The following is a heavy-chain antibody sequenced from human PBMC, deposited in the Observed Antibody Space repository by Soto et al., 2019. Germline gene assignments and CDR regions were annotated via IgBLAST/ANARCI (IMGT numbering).Heavy chain of an antibody. Sequence: GGSLRLSCAASGFTFSSYEMNWVRQAPGKGLEWVSYISSSGSTIYYADSVKGRFTISRDNARNSLYLQMNSLRAEDTAVYYCARSKDYYDSSGYSYLFDYWGQGTLVTVSS. CDR2: ISSSGSTI. CDR1: GFTFSSYE. D-gene: IGHD3-22*01. J-gene: IGHJ4*02. V-gene: IGHV3-48*03. CDR3: ARSKDYYDSSGYSYLFDY.